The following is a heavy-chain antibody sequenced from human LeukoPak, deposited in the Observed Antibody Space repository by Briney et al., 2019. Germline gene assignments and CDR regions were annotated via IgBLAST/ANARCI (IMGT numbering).Heavy chain of an antibody. D-gene: IGHD3-10*01. Sequence: ASVKVSCKASGYIFPGYYVHWVRQAPGLGPEWMGWINPHSGDTDFAQKFQGRVSMTRDTSITTVYMELTRLTSDDTAVYYCARDDEEFGELSWFDPWGQGTLVTVSS. J-gene: IGHJ5*02. CDR2: INPHSGDT. CDR3: ARDDEEFGELSWFDP. CDR1: GYIFPGYY. V-gene: IGHV1-2*02.